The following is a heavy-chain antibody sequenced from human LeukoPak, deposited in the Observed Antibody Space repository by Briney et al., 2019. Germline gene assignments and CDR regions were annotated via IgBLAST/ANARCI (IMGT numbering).Heavy chain of an antibody. CDR2: VNHSGST. V-gene: IGHV4-34*01. D-gene: IGHD4-23*01. Sequence: SETLSLTCAVYGGSFSGYYWSWIRQPPGKGLEWIGEVNHSGSTNYNPSLKSRVTISVDTSKNQFSLKLSSVTAADTAVYYCAREDYGGNSEYFQHWGQGTLVTVSS. CDR1: GGSFSGYY. CDR3: AREDYGGNSEYFQH. J-gene: IGHJ1*01.